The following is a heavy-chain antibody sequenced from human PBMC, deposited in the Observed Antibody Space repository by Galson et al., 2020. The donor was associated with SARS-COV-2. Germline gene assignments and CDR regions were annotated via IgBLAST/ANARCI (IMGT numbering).Heavy chain of an antibody. CDR1: DFTFSKYA. Sequence: GESLKISCAASDFTFSKYAMTWVRQVAGKGLEWVSGISGSGGSTYHADSVKGRFTISRDNSKNTLYLQMNSLRAEDTAIYYCARVGAADDTIFDYWGQGTLVTVSS. J-gene: IGHJ4*02. CDR2: ISGSGGST. V-gene: IGHV3-23*01. D-gene: IGHD1-26*01. CDR3: ARVGAADDTIFDY.